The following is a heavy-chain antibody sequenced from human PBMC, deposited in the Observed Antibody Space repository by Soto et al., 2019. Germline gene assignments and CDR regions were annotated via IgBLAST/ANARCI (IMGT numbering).Heavy chain of an antibody. D-gene: IGHD2-15*01. CDR3: AKVHCSGGRCYGFDY. V-gene: IGHV3-23*01. CDR1: GFTFSSYA. CDR2: ISGSGGST. Sequence: PGGSLRLSCAASGFTFSSYAMSWVRQAPGKGLEWVSAISGSGGSTYYADSVKGRFTISRDNSKNTLYLQMNSLRAEDTAVYYCAKVHCSGGRCYGFDYWGQGTLVIVSS. J-gene: IGHJ4*02.